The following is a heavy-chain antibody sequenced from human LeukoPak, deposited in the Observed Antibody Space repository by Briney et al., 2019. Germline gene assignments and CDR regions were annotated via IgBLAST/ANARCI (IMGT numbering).Heavy chain of an antibody. J-gene: IGHJ4*02. CDR2: IYYSGST. D-gene: IGHD3-16*01. CDR3: ARMGGLAY. V-gene: IGHV4-39*07. CDR1: GGSLSSSSYY. Sequence: SETLSLTCTVSGGSLSSSSYYWGWIRQPPGKGLEWIGSIYYSGSTYYNPSLKSRVTISVDTSKNQFSLKLSSVTAADTAVYYCARMGGLAYWGQGTLVTVSS.